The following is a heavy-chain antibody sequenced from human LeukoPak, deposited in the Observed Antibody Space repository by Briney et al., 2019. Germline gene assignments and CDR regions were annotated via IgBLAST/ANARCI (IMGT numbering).Heavy chain of an antibody. CDR3: ARGTGVDAEYFQH. J-gene: IGHJ1*01. Sequence: GGSLRLSCVASGFVFSNYAMSWVRQAPGKGLEWVSAISITGGRTYYADSVKGRFTISRDNSKNTLFLQMLSLRAEDTVVYYCARGTGVDAEYFQHWGQGTLVTVSS. CDR2: ISITGGRT. V-gene: IGHV3-23*01. CDR1: GFVFSNYA. D-gene: IGHD1-14*01.